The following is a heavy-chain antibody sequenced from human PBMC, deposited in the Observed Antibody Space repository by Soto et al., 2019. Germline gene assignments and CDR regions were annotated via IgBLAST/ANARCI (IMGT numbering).Heavy chain of an antibody. J-gene: IGHJ6*02. CDR2: MNPNSGNA. Sequence: QVQLVQSGAEVKKPGASVKVSCKASGYTFTSYDINWVRQAPGQGLEWMGWMNPNSGNAGYAPKFQGRGTMTRNTPLSPADLGLSSRRSGAAAADYSASYRSSWNYYHCGMDVWGQGTTGTVPS. D-gene: IGHD6-13*01. CDR1: GYTFTSYD. V-gene: IGHV1-8*02. CDR3: ASYRSSWNYYHCGMDV.